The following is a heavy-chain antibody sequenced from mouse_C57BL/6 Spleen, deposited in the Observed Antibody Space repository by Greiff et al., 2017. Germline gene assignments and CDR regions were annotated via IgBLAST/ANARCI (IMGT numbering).Heavy chain of an antibody. Sequence: VQLQQPGAELVMPGASVKLSCKASGYTFTSYWMHWVKQRPGQGLEWIGEIDPSDSYTNYNQKFKGKSTLTVDKSSSTAYMQLSSLTSEDSAVYYCARGGVTTDLAYWGQGTLVTVSA. CDR3: ARGGVTTDLAY. V-gene: IGHV1-69*01. D-gene: IGHD1-1*01. J-gene: IGHJ3*01. CDR2: IDPSDSYT. CDR1: GYTFTSYW.